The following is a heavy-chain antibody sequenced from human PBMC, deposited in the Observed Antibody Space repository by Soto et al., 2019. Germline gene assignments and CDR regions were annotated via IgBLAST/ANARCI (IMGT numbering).Heavy chain of an antibody. V-gene: IGHV1-2*04. J-gene: IGHJ4*02. D-gene: IGHD2-2*02. Sequence: ASVKVSCKASGYTFTDYYMHWVRQAPGQGLEWMGWINPKSGGTNYAQKFQGWVTMTRDTSISTAYMDLSRLRSNDTAVYYCARNSGYCSSTGCNIDYRAQGTHLTVSS. CDR1: GYTFTDYY. CDR3: ARNSGYCSSTGCNIDY. CDR2: INPKSGGT.